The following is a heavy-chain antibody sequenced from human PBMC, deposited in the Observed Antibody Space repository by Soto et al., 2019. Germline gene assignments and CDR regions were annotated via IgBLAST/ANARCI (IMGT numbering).Heavy chain of an antibody. V-gene: IGHV4-39*01. CDR1: GGSITSSRYY. CDR3: ASPAGADYTFDY. J-gene: IGHJ4*02. D-gene: IGHD4-4*01. CDR2: IYCRGST. Sequence: SETLSLTCAVSGGSITSSRYYGGWIRQAPGRGLEWIGTIYCRGSTYYNPSLESRVTISADTSKNQLSLNLRSVTAADTAVYYCASPAGADYTFDYWGQGILVTVSS.